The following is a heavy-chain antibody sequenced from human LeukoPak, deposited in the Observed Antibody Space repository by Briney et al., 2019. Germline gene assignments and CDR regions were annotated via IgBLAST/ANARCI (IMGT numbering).Heavy chain of an antibody. Sequence: SETLSLTCTVSGGSISSYYWSWIRQPPGKGLEWIGSIYHSGSTYYNPSLKSRVTISVDTSKNQFSLKLSSVTAADTAVYYCARDEGWFDPWGQGTLVTVSS. CDR1: GGSISSYY. J-gene: IGHJ5*02. CDR3: ARDEGWFDP. CDR2: IYHSGST. V-gene: IGHV4-38-2*02.